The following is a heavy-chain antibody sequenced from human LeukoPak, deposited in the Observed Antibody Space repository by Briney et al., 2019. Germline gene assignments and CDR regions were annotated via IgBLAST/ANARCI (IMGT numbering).Heavy chain of an antibody. V-gene: IGHV1-8*01. CDR1: GYTFTSYD. CDR3: ARGRPTGTTFWFDP. J-gene: IGHJ5*02. CDR2: MNPNSGNT. Sequence: GASVKVSCKASGYTFTSYDINWVLQATGQGLEWMGWMNPNSGNTGYAQKFQGRVTMTRNTSISTAYMELSSLRSEDTAVYYCARGRPTGTTFWFDPWGQGTLVTVSS. D-gene: IGHD1-1*01.